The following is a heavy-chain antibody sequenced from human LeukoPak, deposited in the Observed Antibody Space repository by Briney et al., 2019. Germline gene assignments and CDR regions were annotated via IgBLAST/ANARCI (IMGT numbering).Heavy chain of an antibody. V-gene: IGHV3-30*04. CDR3: ARTGCSSTSCYVCFDY. CDR1: GFTFSSYA. D-gene: IGHD2-2*01. J-gene: IGHJ4*02. CDR2: ISYDGSNK. Sequence: GGSLRLSCAASGFTFSSYAMHWVRQAPGKGLEGVAVISYDGSNKYYADSVKGRFTISRDNSKNTLYLQMNSLRAEDTAVYYCARTGCSSTSCYVCFDYWGQGTLVTVSS.